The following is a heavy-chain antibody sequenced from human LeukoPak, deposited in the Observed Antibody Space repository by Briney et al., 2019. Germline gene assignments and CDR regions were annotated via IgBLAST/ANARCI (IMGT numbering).Heavy chain of an antibody. V-gene: IGHV3-23*01. CDR1: GFTFSNYA. D-gene: IGHD3-9*01. Sequence: PGGSLRLSCEASGFTFSNYAMSWVRQAPGKGLEWVSAITGSGGGTYYADSVKGRFTISRDNSKNTLYLQMNSLRAEDTAVYYCAKWGDYDVLTGYYDPDYWGQGTLVTVSS. CDR2: ITGSGGGT. J-gene: IGHJ4*02. CDR3: AKWGDYDVLTGYYDPDY.